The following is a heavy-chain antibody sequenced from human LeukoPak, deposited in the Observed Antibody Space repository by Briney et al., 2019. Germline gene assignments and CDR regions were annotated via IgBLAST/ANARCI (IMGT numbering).Heavy chain of an antibody. CDR1: GGSISSSSYY. J-gene: IGHJ5*02. CDR3: ARGLRDYYGSGSHLGWFDP. Sequence: PSETLSLTCTVSGGSISSSSYYWGWIRQPPGKGLEWIGSIYYSGSTYYNPSLKSRVTISVDTSKNQFSLKLSSVTAADTAVYYCARGLRDYYGSGSHLGWFDPWGQGTLVTVSS. CDR2: IYYSGST. D-gene: IGHD3-10*01. V-gene: IGHV4-39*01.